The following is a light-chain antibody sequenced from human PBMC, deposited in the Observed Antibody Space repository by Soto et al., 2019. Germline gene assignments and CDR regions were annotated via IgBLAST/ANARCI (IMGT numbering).Light chain of an antibody. J-gene: IGLJ2*01. Sequence: QSVLTQPPSVSAAPGQRVTISCSGSSSNIENNPVSWYQQFPGTVPRLLIHDSDKRPYGIPDRFSGSKSGTSATLGITGLQTGDEADYYCGTWDSGLSAGVFGGGTKLTVL. CDR3: GTWDSGLSAGV. CDR1: SSNIENNP. CDR2: DSD. V-gene: IGLV1-51*01.